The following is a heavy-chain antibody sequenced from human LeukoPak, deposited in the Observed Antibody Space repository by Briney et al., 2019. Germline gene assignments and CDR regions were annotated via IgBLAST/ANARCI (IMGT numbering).Heavy chain of an antibody. Sequence: GASVKVSFTASGYTFTSYAMHWVRQAPGQRLEWMGWINAGNGNTKYSQKFQGRVTITRDTSASTAYMELSSLRSEDTAVYYCAAVARGYSYGFDYWGQGTLVTVSS. CDR1: GYTFTSYA. J-gene: IGHJ4*02. CDR3: AAVARGYSYGFDY. CDR2: INAGNGNT. V-gene: IGHV1-3*01. D-gene: IGHD5-18*01.